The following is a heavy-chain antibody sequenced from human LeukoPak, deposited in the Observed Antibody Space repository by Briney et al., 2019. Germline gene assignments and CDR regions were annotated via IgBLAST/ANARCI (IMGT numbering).Heavy chain of an antibody. V-gene: IGHV3-53*01. D-gene: IGHD7-27*01. CDR1: GFTVSNNY. CDR3: ARAAGDRIGYFDL. CDR2: IYSGGDI. J-gene: IGHJ2*01. Sequence: PGGSLRLSCAASGFTVSNNYMSWVRQAPGKGLEWVSVIYSGGDIYYAHSVKGRFTISRDSSKNTLYLQMNSLRVEDTAVYYCARAAGDRIGYFDLWGRGTLVTVSS.